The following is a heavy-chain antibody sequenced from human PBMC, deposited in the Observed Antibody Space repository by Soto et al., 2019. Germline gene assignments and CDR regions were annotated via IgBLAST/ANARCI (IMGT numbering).Heavy chain of an antibody. CDR3: ARLIAAARQYARYYYYYMDV. D-gene: IGHD6-6*01. Sequence: SETLSLTCAVYGGSFSGYYWSWIRQPPGKGLEWIGEINHSGSTNYNPSLKSRVTISVDTSKNQFSLKLSSVTAADTAVYYCARLIAAARQYARYYYYYMDVWGKGTTVTVSS. CDR1: GGSFSGYY. V-gene: IGHV4-34*01. J-gene: IGHJ6*03. CDR2: INHSGST.